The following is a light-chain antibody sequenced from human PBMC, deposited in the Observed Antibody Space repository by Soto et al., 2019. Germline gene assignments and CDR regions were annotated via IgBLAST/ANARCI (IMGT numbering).Light chain of an antibody. Sequence: QSVLTQPPSVSGAPGQRVTISCTGSSSNIGAGYDVHWYQHLPGTAPKLLVHCNNDRPSGVPDRFSASKSDTSASLAITGLQVEDEADYYCQSFDSRLSGWVFGGGTKLTVL. CDR3: QSFDSRLSGWV. CDR1: SSNIGAGYD. CDR2: CNN. J-gene: IGLJ2*01. V-gene: IGLV1-40*01.